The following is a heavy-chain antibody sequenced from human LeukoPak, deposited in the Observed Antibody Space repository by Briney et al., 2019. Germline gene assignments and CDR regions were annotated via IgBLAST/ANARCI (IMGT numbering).Heavy chain of an antibody. CDR2: IRYDGSNK. V-gene: IGHV3-30*02. J-gene: IGHJ3*02. CDR3: AKAGMVRGVNDAFDI. Sequence: GGSLRLSCAASGFTFSSYGMHWVRQAPGKGLEWVAFIRYDGSNKYYADSVKGRFTISRDNSKNTLYLQMNSLRAEDTAVYYCAKAGMVRGVNDAFDIRGQGTMVTVSS. D-gene: IGHD3-10*01. CDR1: GFTFSSYG.